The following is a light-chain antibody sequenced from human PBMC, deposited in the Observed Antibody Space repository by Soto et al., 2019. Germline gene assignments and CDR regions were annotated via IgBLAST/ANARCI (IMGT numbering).Light chain of an antibody. CDR3: LLSYSGAHVV. CDR2: DTS. V-gene: IGLV7-46*01. CDR1: TGAVTSGHY. Sequence: QALVTQEPSLTVSPGGTVTLTCGSSTGAVTSGHYPYWFQQKPGPAPRTLIYDTSNKHSWTPARFSGSLLGGKAALTLSGAQPEDEAEYYCLLSYSGAHVVFGGGTKLTVL. J-gene: IGLJ2*01.